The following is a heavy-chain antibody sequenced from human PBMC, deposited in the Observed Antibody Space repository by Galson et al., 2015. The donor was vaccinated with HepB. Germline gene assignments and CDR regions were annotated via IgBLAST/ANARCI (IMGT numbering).Heavy chain of an antibody. D-gene: IGHD6-13*01. V-gene: IGHV3-23*01. CDR2: ISGSGDNT. CDR1: GFTFSIYA. J-gene: IGHJ3*01. CDR3: AKGLYSSNR. Sequence: SLRLSCAASGFTFSIYAMNWVRQAPGKGLEWVSVISGSGDNTNYADSVKGRFTISRDNSKNTLYLQMNSLRAEDTALYYCAKGLYSSNRWGQGTMVTVSS.